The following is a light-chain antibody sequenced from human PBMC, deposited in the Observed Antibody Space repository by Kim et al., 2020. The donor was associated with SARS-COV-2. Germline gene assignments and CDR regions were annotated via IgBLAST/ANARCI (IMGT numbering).Light chain of an antibody. V-gene: IGKV3-15*01. Sequence: EIVMTQSPATLSVFPGERATLSCSASQTISNDLAWYQQKPGQAPRLLIYGVSTRATGIPATFSGSGSGTEFTLTISSLQSEDFALYYCQQYNDWPLTCGGGTKLESK. CDR2: GVS. J-gene: IGKJ4*01. CDR3: QQYNDWPLT. CDR1: QTISND.